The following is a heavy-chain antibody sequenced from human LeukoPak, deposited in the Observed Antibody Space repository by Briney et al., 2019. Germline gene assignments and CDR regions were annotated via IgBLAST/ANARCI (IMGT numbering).Heavy chain of an antibody. J-gene: IGHJ5*02. CDR1: GYTFTGYY. CDR3: LYGSGSYYNPLTFDP. V-gene: IGHV1-2*02. CDR2: INPNSGGT. D-gene: IGHD3-10*01. Sequence: VASVKVSCKASGYTFTGYYMHWVRQAPGQGLEWMGWINPNSGGTNYAQKFQGRVTMTRDTSISTAYMELSRLRSDDTAVYYCLYGSGSYYNPLTFDPWGQGTLVTVSS.